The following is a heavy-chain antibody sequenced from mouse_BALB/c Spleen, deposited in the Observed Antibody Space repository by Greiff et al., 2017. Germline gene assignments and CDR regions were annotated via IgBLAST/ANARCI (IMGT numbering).Heavy chain of an antibody. D-gene: IGHD2-2*01. CDR3: ARGQRGYDVNYAMDY. V-gene: IGHV1-14*01. CDR2: INPYNDGT. CDR1: GYTFTSYV. Sequence: VQLQQSGPELVKPGASVKMSCKASGYTFTSYVMHWVKQKPGQGLEWIGYINPYNDGTKYNEKFKGKATLTSDKSSSTAYMELSSLTSEDSAVYYCARGQRGYDVNYAMDYWGQGTSVTVSS. J-gene: IGHJ4*01.